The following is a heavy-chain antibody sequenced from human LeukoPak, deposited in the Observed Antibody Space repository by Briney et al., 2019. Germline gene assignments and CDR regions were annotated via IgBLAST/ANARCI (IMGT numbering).Heavy chain of an antibody. CDR2: INPNSGGT. CDR3: ASEKHDFWSAHYYGMDV. Sequence: ASVKVSCKASGYTFTGYYMHWVRQAPGQGLEWMGWINPNSGGTNYAQKFQGRVTTTRDTSISTAYMELSRLRSDDTAVYYCASEKHDFWSAHYYGMDVWGQGTTVTVSS. V-gene: IGHV1-2*02. D-gene: IGHD3-3*01. J-gene: IGHJ6*02. CDR1: GYTFTGYY.